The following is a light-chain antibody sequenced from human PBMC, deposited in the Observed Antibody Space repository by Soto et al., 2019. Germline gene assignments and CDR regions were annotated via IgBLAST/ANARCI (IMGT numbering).Light chain of an antibody. CDR2: DVS. V-gene: IGLV2-14*03. J-gene: IGLJ3*02. CDR1: SIDVGGTNH. Sequence: QSALTQPASVSGSPGQSITISCSGTSIDVGGTNHVSWYLQHPGEAPKLIMYDVSNRPSGVSDRFFGSKADNTATLTVSGLQAEDEADYYCMSYIASTTTHWVLGGGTKLTVL. CDR3: MSYIASTTTHWV.